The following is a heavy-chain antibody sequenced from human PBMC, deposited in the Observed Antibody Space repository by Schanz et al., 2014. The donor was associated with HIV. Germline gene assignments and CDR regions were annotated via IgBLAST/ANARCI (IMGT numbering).Heavy chain of an antibody. CDR1: GGPINSDGYY. V-gene: IGHV4-31*03. J-gene: IGHJ4*02. CDR2: IYYSGST. Sequence: QVQLQESGPGLVKPSETLSLTCTVSGGPINSDGYYWTWIRQDPGKGLEWIGYIYYSGSTDYNPSLKSRVTMSVDTSKNQLFLKLSSVTAADTAVYYCARDSAMDYFDYWGQGTLVTVSS. CDR3: ARDSAMDYFDY.